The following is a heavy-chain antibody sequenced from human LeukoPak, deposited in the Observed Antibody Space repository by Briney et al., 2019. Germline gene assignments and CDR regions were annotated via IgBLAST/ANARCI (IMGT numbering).Heavy chain of an antibody. CDR2: ISSSSSYI. V-gene: IGHV3-21*01. D-gene: IGHD1-14*01. CDR3: ARAGPGTPYHFDY. J-gene: IGHJ4*02. Sequence: GGSLRLSCAASGFTFSSYSMNWVRQAPGKGLEWVSSISSSSSYIYYADSVKGRFTISRDNAKNSLYLQMNSLRAEDTAVYYCARAGPGTPYHFDYWGQGTLVTVSS. CDR1: GFTFSSYS.